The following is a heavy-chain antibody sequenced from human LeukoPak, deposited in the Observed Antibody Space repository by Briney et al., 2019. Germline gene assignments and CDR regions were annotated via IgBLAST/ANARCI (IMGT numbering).Heavy chain of an antibody. Sequence: ASVKVSCKASGYTFTSYGISWVRQAPGQGLEWMGWISAYNGNTNYAQKLQGRVTMTTDTSTSTAYMELRSLRSDDTAVYYCARAGHRRYNYDNGYDYWGQGTLVTVSS. CDR2: ISAYNGNT. V-gene: IGHV1-18*01. CDR3: ARAGHRRYNYDNGYDY. D-gene: IGHD3-22*01. J-gene: IGHJ4*02. CDR1: GYTFTSYG.